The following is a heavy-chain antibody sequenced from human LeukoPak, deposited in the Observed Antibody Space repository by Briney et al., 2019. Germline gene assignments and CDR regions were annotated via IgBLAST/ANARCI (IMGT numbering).Heavy chain of an antibody. Sequence: GGSLRLSCAASGVTFKDYWMNWVRQAPGKGLEWVANINPDGSQKYYVDSVKGRSTISRDNAKNSLFLQMNSLRAEDTAVYYCARDDLRDYYDSSGYYSIWGQGTMVTVSS. D-gene: IGHD3-22*01. J-gene: IGHJ3*02. V-gene: IGHV3-7*03. CDR1: GVTFKDYW. CDR2: INPDGSQK. CDR3: ARDDLRDYYDSSGYYSI.